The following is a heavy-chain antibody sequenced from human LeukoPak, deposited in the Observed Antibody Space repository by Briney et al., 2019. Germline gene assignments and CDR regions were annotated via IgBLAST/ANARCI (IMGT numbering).Heavy chain of an antibody. CDR3: ARDMVGATTPFDY. D-gene: IGHD1-26*01. J-gene: IGHJ4*02. CDR1: GFTFSSYG. Sequence: GGSLRLSCAASGFTFSSYGMHWVRQAPGKGLEWVAFIRYDGSNKYYADSVKGRFTISRDNSKNSLYLQMNSLRAEDTAVYYCARDMVGATTPFDYWGQGTLVTVSS. V-gene: IGHV3-30*02. CDR2: IRYDGSNK.